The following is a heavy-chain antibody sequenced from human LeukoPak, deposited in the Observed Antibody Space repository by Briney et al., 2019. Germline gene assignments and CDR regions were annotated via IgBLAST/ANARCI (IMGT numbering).Heavy chain of an antibody. CDR3: ARSGVGYYYDSSGYYPLDY. CDR2: ISAYNGNT. J-gene: IGHJ4*02. V-gene: IGHV1-18*01. CDR1: GYTFTNYG. D-gene: IGHD3-22*01. Sequence: ASVNVSCKASGYTFTNYGISWVRQAPGQGLEWMGWISAYNGNTNYAQKLQGRVTMTTDTSTSTAYMELRSLRSDDTAVYYCARSGVGYYYDSSGYYPLDYWGQGTLVTVSS.